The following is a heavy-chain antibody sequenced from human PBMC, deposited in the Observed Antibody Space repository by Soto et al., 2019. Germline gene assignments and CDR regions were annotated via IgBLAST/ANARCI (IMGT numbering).Heavy chain of an antibody. V-gene: IGHV1-69*13. Sequence: GASVKVSCKASGGTFSSYAISWVRQAPGQGLEWMGGIIPIFGTANYAQKFQGRVTITADESTSTAYMELSSLRSEDTAVYYCARVRIPRGLVMVYAISTGWFEPWGQGTLVTAPQ. CDR3: ARVRIPRGLVMVYAISTGWFEP. J-gene: IGHJ5*02. CDR2: IIPIFGTA. CDR1: GGTFSSYA. D-gene: IGHD2-8*01.